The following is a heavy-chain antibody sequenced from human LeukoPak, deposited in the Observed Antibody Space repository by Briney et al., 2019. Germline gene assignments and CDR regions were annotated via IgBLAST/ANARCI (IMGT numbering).Heavy chain of an antibody. J-gene: IGHJ6*04. D-gene: IGHD3-10*02. CDR2: IFHTGST. CDR1: GGSFSGYY. Sequence: SETLSLTCAVYGGSFSGYYWSWIRQPPGKGLEWIGYIFHTGSTNYNPSLKSRVTISVDTSKNQFSLRLRSVTASDTAVYYCASQPMFVWGKGTTVIVSS. V-gene: IGHV4-34*12. CDR3: ASQPMFV.